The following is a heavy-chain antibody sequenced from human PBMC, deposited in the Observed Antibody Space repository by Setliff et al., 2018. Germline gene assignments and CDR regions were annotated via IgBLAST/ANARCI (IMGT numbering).Heavy chain of an antibody. Sequence: PGGSLRLSCAASGFTFSSYWMHWVRQAPGKGLVWVSRIDTDGSITDYADSVKGRFTISRDNARNTLFLQMNSLRAEDTAMYYCTRDIGGRDGCWGPGTLVTVSS. CDR3: TRDIGGRDGC. V-gene: IGHV3-74*01. CDR1: GFTFSSYW. J-gene: IGHJ4*02. D-gene: IGHD3-10*01. CDR2: IDTDGSIT.